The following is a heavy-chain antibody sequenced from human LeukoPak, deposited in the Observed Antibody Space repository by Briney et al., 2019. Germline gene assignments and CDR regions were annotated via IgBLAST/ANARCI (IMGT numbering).Heavy chain of an antibody. CDR3: AKDGGLWVSAHWGDS. CDR1: GFTFSSYA. Sequence: GGSLRLSCAVSGFTFSSYAMSWVRQAPGKELEWVSSIRGSGSSTYYADSVKGRFTVSRDNSRNMLFLEMNSLRAEDTAVYYCAKDGGLWVSAHWGDSWGRGTLVTVSS. J-gene: IGHJ4*02. D-gene: IGHD7-27*01. V-gene: IGHV3-23*01. CDR2: IRGSGSST.